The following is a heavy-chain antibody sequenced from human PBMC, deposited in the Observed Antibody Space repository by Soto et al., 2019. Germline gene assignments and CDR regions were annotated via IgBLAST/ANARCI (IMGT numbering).Heavy chain of an antibody. CDR2: ISSSGSTI. V-gene: IGHV3-11*01. Sequence: GGSLRLSCAASGFTFSDYYMSWIRQAPGKGLEWVSYISSSGSTIYYADSVKGRFTISRDNAKNSLYPQMNSLRAEDTAVYYCATSPSRDFWSGYPSYYFDYWGQGTLVTVSS. CDR1: GFTFSDYY. D-gene: IGHD3-3*01. CDR3: ATSPSRDFWSGYPSYYFDY. J-gene: IGHJ4*02.